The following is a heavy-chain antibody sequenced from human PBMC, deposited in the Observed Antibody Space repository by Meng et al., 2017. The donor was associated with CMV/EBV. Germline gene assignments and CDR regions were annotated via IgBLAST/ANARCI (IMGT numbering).Heavy chain of an antibody. J-gene: IGHJ5*02. CDR3: AREGYCSSTSCYVNWFDP. CDR2: INPNSGGT. CDR1: GYTFTGYY. V-gene: IGHV1-2*02. Sequence: ASVKVSCKASGYTFTGYYMHWVRQAPGQGLEWMGWINPNSGGTNYAQKFQGGVTMTRDTSISTAYMELSRLRSDDTAVYYCAREGYCSSTSCYVNWFDPWGQGTLVTVSS. D-gene: IGHD2-2*01.